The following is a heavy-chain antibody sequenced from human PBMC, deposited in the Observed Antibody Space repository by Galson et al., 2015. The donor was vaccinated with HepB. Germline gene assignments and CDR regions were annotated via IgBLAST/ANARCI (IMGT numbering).Heavy chain of an antibody. CDR2: IYYNGST. CDR3: ARHRLITTPLGRTWFDP. CDR1: GGSISSSSYY. D-gene: IGHD1/OR15-1a*01. V-gene: IGHV4-39*01. Sequence: ETLSLTCTVSGGSISSSSYYWGWIRQPPGKGLEWIGSIYYNGSTDYKPSLKSRVTISVDTSKNHFFLKLSSVTAADTAVFYCARHRLITTPLGRTWFDPWGQGPRVTVSS. J-gene: IGHJ5*02.